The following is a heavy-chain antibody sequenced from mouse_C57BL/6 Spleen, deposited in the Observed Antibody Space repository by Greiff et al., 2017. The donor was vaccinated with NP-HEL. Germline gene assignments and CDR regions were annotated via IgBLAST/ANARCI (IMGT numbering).Heavy chain of an antibody. V-gene: IGHV3-6*01. CDR1: GYSITSGYY. D-gene: IGHD2-4*01. Sequence: EVKVEESGPGLVKPSQSLSLTCSVTGYSITSGYYWNWIRQFPGNKLEWMGYISYDGSNNYNPSLKNRISITRDTSKNQFFLKLNSVTTEDTATYYCAREGVYDYDGAYWGQGTLVTVSA. J-gene: IGHJ3*01. CDR3: AREGVYDYDGAY. CDR2: ISYDGSN.